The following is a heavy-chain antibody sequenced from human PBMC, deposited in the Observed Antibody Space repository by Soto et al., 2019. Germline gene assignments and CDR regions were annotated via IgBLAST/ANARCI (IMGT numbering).Heavy chain of an antibody. Sequence: SETLSLTCNVSGASLSRYYWSWIRQPPGKGLEWIGRVYATGATDYNPSLKSRISMSVDMSKKQFSLTLRSVTAADTAIYYCVRDGTKNLRDRFEPWGRGILVTVSS. CDR2: VYATGAT. J-gene: IGHJ5*02. D-gene: IGHD1-26*01. V-gene: IGHV4-4*07. CDR1: GASLSRYY. CDR3: VRDGTKNLRDRFEP.